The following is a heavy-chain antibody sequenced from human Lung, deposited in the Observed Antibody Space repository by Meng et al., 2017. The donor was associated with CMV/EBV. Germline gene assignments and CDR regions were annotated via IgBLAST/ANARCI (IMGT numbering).Heavy chain of an antibody. CDR1: GFTFSCYA. Sequence: GEYPKTSCAASGFTFSCYAMSWVRQAPGKGLGWVSAISGSGGSTYYADSVKGRFTISRDNYKNMLYLQMNSLRAEDTAVYYCADTFWSGYYSPYYGIDVWGQGTAVTVSS. J-gene: IGHJ6*02. V-gene: IGHV3-23*01. CDR2: ISGSGGST. D-gene: IGHD3-3*01. CDR3: ADTFWSGYYSPYYGIDV.